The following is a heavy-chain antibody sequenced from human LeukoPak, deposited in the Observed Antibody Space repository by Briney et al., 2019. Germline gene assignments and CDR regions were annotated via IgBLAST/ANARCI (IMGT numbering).Heavy chain of an antibody. J-gene: IGHJ3*02. CDR3: ARDPPYCGGDCYSVAFDI. CDR1: GFTFSDYY. D-gene: IGHD2-21*02. V-gene: IGHV3-11*06. CDR2: ISSSSSYT. Sequence: GGSLRLSCAASGFTFSDYYMSWIRQAPGKGLEWVSYISSSSSYTNYADSVKGRFTISRDNAKNSLYLQMNSLRAEDTAVYYCARDPPYCGGDCYSVAFDIWGQGTMVTVSS.